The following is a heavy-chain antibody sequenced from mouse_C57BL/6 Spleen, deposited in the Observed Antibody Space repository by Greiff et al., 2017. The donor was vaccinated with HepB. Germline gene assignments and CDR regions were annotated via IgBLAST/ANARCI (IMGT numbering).Heavy chain of an antibody. D-gene: IGHD1-1*01. CDR3: ARGTTVVAEGYFDV. CDR1: GYAFSSYW. CDR2: IYPGDGDT. V-gene: IGHV1-80*01. Sequence: QVQLQQSGAELVKPGASVKISCKASGYAFSSYWMNWVKQRPGKGLEWIGQIYPGDGDTNYNGKFKGKATLTADKSSSTAYMQLSSLTSEDSAVYFCARGTTVVAEGYFDVWGTGTTVTVSS. J-gene: IGHJ1*03.